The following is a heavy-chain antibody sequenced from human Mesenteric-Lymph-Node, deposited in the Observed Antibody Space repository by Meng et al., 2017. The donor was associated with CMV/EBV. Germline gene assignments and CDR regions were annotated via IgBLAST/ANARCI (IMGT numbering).Heavy chain of an antibody. CDR1: GFTFSNYE. CDR3: AKDSYGDYVTNYFDY. V-gene: IGHV3-48*03. CDR2: ISSSGATI. J-gene: IGHJ4*02. D-gene: IGHD4-17*01. Sequence: GESLKISCAASGFTFSNYEMNWVRQAPGKGLEWVSYISSSGATIYYADSVKGRFTISRDNAKNSLYLQMNSLRAEDTAVYYCAKDSYGDYVTNYFDYWGQGTLVTVSS.